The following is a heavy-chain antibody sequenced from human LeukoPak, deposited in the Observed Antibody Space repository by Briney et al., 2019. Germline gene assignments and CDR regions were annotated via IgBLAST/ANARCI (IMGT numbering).Heavy chain of an antibody. J-gene: IGHJ4*02. V-gene: IGHV3-21*01. CDR3: ARGGSGNWNAPFDY. CDR2: ISSGSSSI. Sequence: PGGPLRLSCAASEFTFSSYSMNWVRQAPGKGLEWVSSISSGSSSIYYADSVKGRFTISRDNAKNSLYLQMNSPRAEDTAVYYCARGGSGNWNAPFDYWGQGTLVTVSS. D-gene: IGHD1-1*01. CDR1: EFTFSSYS.